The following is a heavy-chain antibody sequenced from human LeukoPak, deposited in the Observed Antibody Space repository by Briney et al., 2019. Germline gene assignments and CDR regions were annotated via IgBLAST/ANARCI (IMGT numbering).Heavy chain of an antibody. CDR1: GGSFSGYY. CDR2: INHSGST. D-gene: IGHD1-26*01. CDR3: ARNWIVGATVFDY. Sequence: SETLSLTCAVYGGSFSGYYWSWIRQPPGKGLEWIGEINHSGSTNYNPSLKSRVTISVDTSKNQFSLKLSSVTAADTAVYYCARNWIVGATVFDYWGQGTLVTVSS. J-gene: IGHJ4*02. V-gene: IGHV4-34*01.